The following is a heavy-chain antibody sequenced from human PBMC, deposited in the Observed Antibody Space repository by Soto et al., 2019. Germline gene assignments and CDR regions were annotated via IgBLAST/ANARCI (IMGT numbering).Heavy chain of an antibody. CDR2: IYSGGST. J-gene: IGHJ6*03. V-gene: IGHV3-53*04. CDR3: ARVPYRRHYYYMDV. Sequence: EVQLVESGGGLVQPGGSLRLSCAASGFTVSSNYMSWVRQAPGKGLEWVSVIYSGGSTYYADSVKGRFTISRHNSKNTLYLQMNSLRAEDTAVYYCARVPYRRHYYYMDVWGKGTTVTVSS. CDR1: GFTVSSNY.